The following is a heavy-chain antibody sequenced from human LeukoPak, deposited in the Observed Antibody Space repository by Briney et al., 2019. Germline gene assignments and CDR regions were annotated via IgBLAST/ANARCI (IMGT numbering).Heavy chain of an antibody. V-gene: IGHV3-30*18. D-gene: IGHD1-26*01. CDR2: ISYDGSNK. Sequence: PGGSLRLSCAASGFTFSSYGMHWVRQAPGKGLEGVAVISYDGSNKYYADSVKGRFTIPRDNSKNTLYLQMNSLRAEDTGVYYCANPGSWGQGTLVTVSS. J-gene: IGHJ4*02. CDR3: ANPGS. CDR1: GFTFSSYG.